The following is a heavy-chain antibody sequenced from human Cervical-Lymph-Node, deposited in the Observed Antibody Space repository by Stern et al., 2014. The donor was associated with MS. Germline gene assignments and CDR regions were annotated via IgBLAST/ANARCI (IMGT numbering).Heavy chain of an antibody. CDR3: VPRSGRGWTFDS. J-gene: IGHJ4*02. D-gene: IGHD6-19*01. CDR1: GFIFSNYA. Sequence: EVQLVESGAGLVQPGRSLRLSCAASGFIFSNYAMHCVRQSPRKGLEWGSGISWTGEDMLYADSVKGRFTISRDNGKNSLYLQMNSLSPEDTAFYYCVPRSGRGWTFDSWGQGTLVTVSS. CDR2: ISWTGEDM. V-gene: IGHV3-9*01.